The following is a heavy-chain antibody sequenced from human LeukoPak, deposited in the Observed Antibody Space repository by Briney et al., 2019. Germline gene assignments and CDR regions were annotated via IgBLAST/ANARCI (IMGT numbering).Heavy chain of an antibody. Sequence: SQTLSLTCTVSGGSISSGVYYWSWIRQHPGKGLEWIGYIYYSGSTYYNPSLKSRVTISRDTPKNQFSLKLSSVTAADTAVYYCARGILLWSSYYFDYWGQGTLVTVSS. CDR3: ARGILLWSSYYFDY. J-gene: IGHJ4*02. D-gene: IGHD3-10*01. CDR1: GGSISSGVYY. V-gene: IGHV4-31*03. CDR2: IYYSGST.